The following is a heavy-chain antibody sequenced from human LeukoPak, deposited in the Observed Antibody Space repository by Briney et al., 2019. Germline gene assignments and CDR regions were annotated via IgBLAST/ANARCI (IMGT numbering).Heavy chain of an antibody. CDR2: ISSSSYI. CDR3: AKDYPDCSSTSCPID. D-gene: IGHD2-2*01. J-gene: IGHJ4*02. V-gene: IGHV3-21*04. CDR1: GFTFSSYS. Sequence: GGSLRLSCAASGFTFSSYSMNWVRQAPGKGLEWVSSISSSSYIYYADSVKGRFTISRDNAKNSLYLQMNSLRAEDTAVYYCAKDYPDCSSTSCPIDWGQGTLVTVSS.